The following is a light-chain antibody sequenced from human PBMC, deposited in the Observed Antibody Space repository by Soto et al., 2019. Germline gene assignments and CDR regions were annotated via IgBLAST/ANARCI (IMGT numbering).Light chain of an antibody. CDR3: QQLNSYPFIT. V-gene: IGKV1-9*01. Sequence: DIQLTQSPSFLSASVGDRVTINCRASQGINNYLAWYQQKPGKDPKLMIYDASTLQSGVPPRFSGSGSGTEFTLTVCSMQTEDFATYSCQQLNSYPFITFDQGTLLEI. J-gene: IGKJ5*01. CDR1: QGINNY. CDR2: DAS.